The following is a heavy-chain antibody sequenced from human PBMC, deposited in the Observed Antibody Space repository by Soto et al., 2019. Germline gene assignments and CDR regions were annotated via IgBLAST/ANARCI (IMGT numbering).Heavy chain of an antibody. Sequence: SETLSLTCTVSGGSISSYYWSWIRQPPGKGLEWIGYIYYSGSTNYNPSLKSRVTISVDTSKNQFSLKLSSVTAADTAVYYCARDSGWYGAFDIWGQGTMVTV. CDR3: ARDSGWYGAFDI. CDR2: IYYSGST. J-gene: IGHJ3*02. CDR1: GGSISSYY. V-gene: IGHV4-59*01. D-gene: IGHD6-19*01.